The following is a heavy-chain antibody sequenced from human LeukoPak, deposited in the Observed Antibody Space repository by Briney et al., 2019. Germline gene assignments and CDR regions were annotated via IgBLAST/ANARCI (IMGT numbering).Heavy chain of an antibody. CDR2: ISAYNGNT. CDR1: GYTFTGYY. Sequence: ASVKVSCKASGYTFTGYYMHWVRQAPGQGLEWMGWISAYNGNTNCAQKLQGRVTMTTDTSTSTAYMELRSLRSDDTAVYYCARVRMYSSSWYNWFDPWGQGTLVTVSS. J-gene: IGHJ5*02. D-gene: IGHD6-13*01. CDR3: ARVRMYSSSWYNWFDP. V-gene: IGHV1-18*04.